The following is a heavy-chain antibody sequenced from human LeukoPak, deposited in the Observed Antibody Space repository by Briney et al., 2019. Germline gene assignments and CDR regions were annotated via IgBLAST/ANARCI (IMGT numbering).Heavy chain of an antibody. J-gene: IGHJ3*02. D-gene: IGHD6-13*01. CDR3: ARDSLQYSSSWYSAFDI. V-gene: IGHV1-18*01. CDR1: GYTFTSYG. Sequence: ASVKVSCKASGYTFTSYGISWVRQAPGQGLEWMGWISAYSGNTNYAQKLQGRVTMTTDTSTSTAYMELRSLRSDDTAVYYCARDSLQYSSSWYSAFDIWGQGTMVTVSS. CDR2: ISAYSGNT.